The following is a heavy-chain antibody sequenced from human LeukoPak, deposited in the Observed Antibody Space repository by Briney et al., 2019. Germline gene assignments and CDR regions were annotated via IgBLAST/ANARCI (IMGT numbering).Heavy chain of an antibody. CDR1: GFTFSSYW. CDR2: INSDGSST. CDR3: ARGSYGYEY. J-gene: IGHJ4*02. V-gene: IGHV3-74*01. D-gene: IGHD5-18*01. Sequence: PGGSLRLSCAASGFTFSSYWMHWVRQGPGKGLVWVSRINSDGSSTTYADSVKSRFTISRDNAKNTLYLQMNSLRAEDTAVYYCARGSYGYEYWGQGTLVTVSS.